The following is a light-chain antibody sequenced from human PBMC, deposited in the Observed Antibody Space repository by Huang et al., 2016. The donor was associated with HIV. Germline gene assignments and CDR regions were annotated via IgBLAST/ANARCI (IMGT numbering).Light chain of an antibody. Sequence: EIVMTQSPATLSVSLGERATLSCRASQSVSSNLAWYQQNPGQTPRSLIYGASTRATGIPARFSGSGSGTEFTLTISSLQSEDFAVYYCQQYNNWPGTFGQGTKVEIK. CDR3: QQYNNWPGT. J-gene: IGKJ1*01. CDR1: QSVSSN. CDR2: GAS. V-gene: IGKV3-15*01.